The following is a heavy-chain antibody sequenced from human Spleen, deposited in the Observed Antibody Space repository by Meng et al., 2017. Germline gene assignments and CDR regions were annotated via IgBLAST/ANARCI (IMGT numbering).Heavy chain of an antibody. CDR1: GGSISSSGYN. CDR2: MYSSGSI. V-gene: IGHV4-39*07. J-gene: IGHJ4*02. CDR3: ARVPNSGSSYYFDY. D-gene: IGHD1-26*01. Sequence: GSLRPSCTVSGGSISSSGYNWGWIRQPPGKGLEWIGRMYSSGSIPYNPSLKSRVTISVDTSGNQFSLKVSSVTAADTAVYYCARVPNSGSSYYFDYWGQGTLVTVSS.